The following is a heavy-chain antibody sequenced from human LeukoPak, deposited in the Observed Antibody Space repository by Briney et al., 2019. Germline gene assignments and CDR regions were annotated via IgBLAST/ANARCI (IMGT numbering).Heavy chain of an antibody. D-gene: IGHD3-3*01. CDR1: GFTFGDYA. Sequence: PGGSLRLSXTASGFTFGDYAMSWVRQAPGKGLEWVGFIRSKAYGGTTEYAASVKGRFTISRDDSKSIAYLQMNSLKTEDTAVYYCTSSWDDFWSGNYYYYMDVWGKGTTVTVSS. V-gene: IGHV3-49*04. CDR3: TSSWDDFWSGNYYYYMDV. CDR2: IRSKAYGGTT. J-gene: IGHJ6*03.